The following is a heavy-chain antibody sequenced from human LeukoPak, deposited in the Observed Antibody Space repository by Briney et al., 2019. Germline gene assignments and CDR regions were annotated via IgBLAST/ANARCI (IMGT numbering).Heavy chain of an antibody. CDR1: GGSISSGGYY. J-gene: IGHJ4*02. CDR3: ARHPNTYYYDSSGHDY. D-gene: IGHD3-22*01. CDR2: IYYSGST. V-gene: IGHV4-31*03. Sequence: SETLSLTCTVSGGSISSGGYYWSWIRQHPGKGLEWIGYIYYSGSTYYNPSLKSRVTISVDTSKNQFSLKLSSVTAADTAVYYCARHPNTYYYDSSGHDYWGQGTLVTVSS.